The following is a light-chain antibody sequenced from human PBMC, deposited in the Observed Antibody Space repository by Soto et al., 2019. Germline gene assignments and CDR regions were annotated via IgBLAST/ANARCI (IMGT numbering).Light chain of an antibody. CDR1: QSVSSSF. Sequence: EIVLTQSPGTLSLSPGERATLSCRASQSVSSSFVAWFQQKPGQAPRLLIFGTSSRATGIPDRFGGSGSETDFTLTINGLEPEDFAMYFCQQYESSPWTFGQGTKVEIK. J-gene: IGKJ1*01. CDR2: GTS. CDR3: QQYESSPWT. V-gene: IGKV3-20*01.